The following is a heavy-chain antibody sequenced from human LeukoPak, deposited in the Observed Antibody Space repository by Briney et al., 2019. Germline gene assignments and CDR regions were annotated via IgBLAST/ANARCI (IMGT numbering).Heavy chain of an antibody. CDR3: ARLGYYYDSSGYQYYFDY. J-gene: IGHJ4*02. D-gene: IGHD3-22*01. CDR2: IYPGDSDT. V-gene: IGHV5-51*01. Sequence: GESLKISCKGGGYSFTNYWIVWVRQMPGKGLEWMGIIYPGDSDTRYSPSFQGQVTISADKSISTAYLQWSSLKASDTAMYYCARLGYYYDSSGYQYYFDYWGQGTLVTVSS. CDR1: GYSFTNYW.